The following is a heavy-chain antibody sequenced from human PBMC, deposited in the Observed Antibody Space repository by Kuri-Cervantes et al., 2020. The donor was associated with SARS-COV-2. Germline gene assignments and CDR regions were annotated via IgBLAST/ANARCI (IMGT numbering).Heavy chain of an antibody. V-gene: IGHV4-30-2*01. Sequence: LRLSCTVSGGSISSGGYYWSWIRQPPGKGLEWIGYIYHSGSTYYNPSLKSRVTISVDRSKNQFSLKLSSVTAADTAVYYCARSFSSWYPDYWGQGTLVTVS. CDR1: GGSISSGGYY. CDR3: ARSFSSWYPDY. D-gene: IGHD6-13*01. J-gene: IGHJ4*02. CDR2: IYHSGST.